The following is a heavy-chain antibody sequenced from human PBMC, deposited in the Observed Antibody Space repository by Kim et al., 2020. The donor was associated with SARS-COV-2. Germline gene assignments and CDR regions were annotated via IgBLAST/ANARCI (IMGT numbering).Heavy chain of an antibody. CDR2: ISSSSSYI. CDR1: GFTFSSYS. V-gene: IGHV3-21*01. Sequence: GGSLRLSCAASGFTFSSYSMNWVRQAPGKGLEWVSSISSSSSYIYYADSVKGRFTISRDNAKNSLYLQMNSLRAEDTAVYYCARRGGYYDSSGYSYFDYWGEGTRVTVSS. CDR3: ARRGGYYDSSGYSYFDY. D-gene: IGHD3-22*01. J-gene: IGHJ4*02.